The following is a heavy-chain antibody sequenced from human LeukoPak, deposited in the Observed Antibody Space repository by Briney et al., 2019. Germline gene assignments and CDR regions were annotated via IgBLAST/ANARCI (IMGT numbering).Heavy chain of an antibody. J-gene: IGHJ4*02. CDR2: MNPNSGNT. Sequence: ASVKVSCKASGYTFTSCDINWVRQATGQGLEWMGWMNPNSGNTGYAQKFQGRVTMTRNTSISTAYMELSSLRSEDTAVYYCARPSDFSSWPYYFDYWGQGTLVTVSS. V-gene: IGHV1-8*01. CDR3: ARPSDFSSWPYYFDY. D-gene: IGHD6-13*01. CDR1: GYTFTSCD.